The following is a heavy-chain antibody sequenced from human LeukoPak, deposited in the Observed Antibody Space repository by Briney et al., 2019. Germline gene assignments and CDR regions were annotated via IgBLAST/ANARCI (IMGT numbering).Heavy chain of an antibody. J-gene: IGHJ4*02. CDR1: GFTFSSYG. CDR3: AKERDTAMVTIDY. V-gene: IGHV3-30*02. Sequence: GGSLRLSCAASGFTFSSYGMHWVRQAPGKGLEWVAFIWYDGSNKYYADSVKGRFTISRDNSKSTLYLQMNSLRAEDTAVYYCAKERDTAMVTIDYWGQGTLVTVSS. CDR2: IWYDGSNK. D-gene: IGHD5-18*01.